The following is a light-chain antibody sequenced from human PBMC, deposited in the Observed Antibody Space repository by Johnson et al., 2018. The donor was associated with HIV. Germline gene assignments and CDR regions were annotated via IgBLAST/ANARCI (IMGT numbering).Light chain of an antibody. CDR2: DNN. CDR3: GTWDSSLSAGV. CDR1: SSNIGNNY. Sequence: QSVLTQSPSVSAAPGQKVTISCSGSSSNIGNNYVSWYQQFPGTAPKLLIYDNNKRPSGIPDRFSGSKSGTSATLGITGLQTGDEADYYCGTWDSSLSAGVFGTGTTVTVL. V-gene: IGLV1-51*01. J-gene: IGLJ1*01.